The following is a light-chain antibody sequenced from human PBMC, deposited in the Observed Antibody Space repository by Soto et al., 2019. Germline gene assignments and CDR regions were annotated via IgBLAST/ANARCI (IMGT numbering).Light chain of an antibody. CDR2: EAG. J-gene: IGLJ1*01. CDR1: STDFVSYNR. V-gene: IGLV2-18*01. Sequence: QSVLTQPPSVSGSPGQSVTISCTGTSTDFVSYNRVSWYQQPPGTAPKLIIYEAGNRPSGVPDRFSGSKSGNTASLTISGLQAADEADYYCSLYTSENTYVFGTGTRSPS. CDR3: SLYTSENTYV.